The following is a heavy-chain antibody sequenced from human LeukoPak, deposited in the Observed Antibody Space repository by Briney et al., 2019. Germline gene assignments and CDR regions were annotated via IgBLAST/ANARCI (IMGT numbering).Heavy chain of an antibody. V-gene: IGHV3-9*01. J-gene: IGHJ6*03. CDR1: GFTFDDYA. CDR3: AEDIGGSSGFFRGYYYFYMDV. Sequence: GGSLRLSCAASGFTFDDYAMHWVRQAPGKGLEWVSGIGWNSGSIDYADSVKGRFTISRDNARNSLYLQMNSLRPEDTALYYCAEDIGGSSGFFRGYYYFYMDVWGKGTTVTISS. CDR2: IGWNSGSI. D-gene: IGHD6-19*01.